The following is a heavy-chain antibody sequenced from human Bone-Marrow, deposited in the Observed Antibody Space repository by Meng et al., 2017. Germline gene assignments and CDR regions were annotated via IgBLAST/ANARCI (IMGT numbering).Heavy chain of an antibody. CDR1: GGSISSPNW. CDR2: IYHSGST. J-gene: IGHJ5*02. CDR3: ARVIYRPSGHNYFDP. Sequence: QVQRQESGPGPVKPSGTLSLTCAVSGGSISSPNWWSWVRQPPGRGLEWIGEIYHSGSTTYNPSLLSRVTISVDKSKNQFSLKLSSVTAADTAIYYCARVIYRPSGHNYFDPWGQGTLVTVAS. V-gene: IGHV4-4*02. D-gene: IGHD1-26*01.